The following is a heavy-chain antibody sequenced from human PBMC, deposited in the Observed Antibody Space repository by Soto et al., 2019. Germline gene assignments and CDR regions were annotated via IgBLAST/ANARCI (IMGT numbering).Heavy chain of an antibody. J-gene: IGHJ4*02. CDR1: GGSVTNSSYY. V-gene: IGHV4-39*01. CDR2: VDCGGRS. CDR3: VSQRTTVPTQAYFDY. D-gene: IGHD4-17*01. Sequence: AETLSLTCTVSGGSVTNSSYYWVWIRQSPGQGLEWIGSVDCGGRSYAKSAVNRRVTISVDTTKNRFALSLNSVPASDTAVYFCVSQRTTVPTQAYFDYWGPGALVTVSS.